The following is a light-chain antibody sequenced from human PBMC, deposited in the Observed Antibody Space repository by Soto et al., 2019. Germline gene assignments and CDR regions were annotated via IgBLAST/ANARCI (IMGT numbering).Light chain of an antibody. CDR2: GAS. Sequence: EIVLTHAPGTLSLSPGERATLSCRASQSVSSSYLAWYQQKPGQAPRLLIYGASSRATGIPDRFSGSGSGTDFTLTISRLEPEFFGVYYCQQYGSSSTRFGQGIGLEV. J-gene: IGKJ5*01. CDR1: QSVSSSY. CDR3: QQYGSSSTR. V-gene: IGKV3-20*01.